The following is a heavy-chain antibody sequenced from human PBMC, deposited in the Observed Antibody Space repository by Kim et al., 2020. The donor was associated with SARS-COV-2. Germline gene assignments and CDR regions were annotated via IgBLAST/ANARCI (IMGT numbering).Heavy chain of an antibody. CDR1: GFTFSSYG. CDR3: ARTGYDYVWGSIRQIYGMDV. D-gene: IGHD3-16*01. V-gene: IGHV3-33*01. Sequence: GGSLRLSCAASGFTFSSYGMHWVRQAPGKGLEWVAVIWYDGSNKYYADSVKGRFTISRDNSKNTLYLQMNSLRAEDTAVYYCARTGYDYVWGSIRQIYGMDVWGQGTTVTVSS. CDR2: IWYDGSNK. J-gene: IGHJ6*02.